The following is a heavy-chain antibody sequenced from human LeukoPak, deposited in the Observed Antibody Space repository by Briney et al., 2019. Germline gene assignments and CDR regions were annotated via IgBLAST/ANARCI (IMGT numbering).Heavy chain of an antibody. D-gene: IGHD3-22*01. J-gene: IGHJ4*02. V-gene: IGHV4-4*07. Sequence: SGTLSLTCSVSGGSIRNYFWSWIRQPAGKGLEWIGRIYTSGSTDYNTSLRSRVTMSVDTSRNQFSLWLTSMTAADTAVYYCARESKSYDGSGFYHDYWGQGTLVAVSS. CDR3: ARESKSYDGSGFYHDY. CDR1: GGSIRNYF. CDR2: IYTSGST.